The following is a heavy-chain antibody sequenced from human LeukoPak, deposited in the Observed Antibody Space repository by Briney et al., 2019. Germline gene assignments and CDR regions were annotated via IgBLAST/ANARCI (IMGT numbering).Heavy chain of an antibody. CDR3: ARRSRAMAGSSLFDY. Sequence: APVKVSCKASGYTFTGYYMHWVRQAPGQGLEWMGWINPNSGGTNYAQKFQGRVTMTRDTSISTAYMELSRLRSDDTAVYYCARRSRAMAGSSLFDYWGQGTLVTVSS. CDR1: GYTFTGYY. CDR2: INPNSGGT. D-gene: IGHD6-19*01. J-gene: IGHJ4*02. V-gene: IGHV1-2*02.